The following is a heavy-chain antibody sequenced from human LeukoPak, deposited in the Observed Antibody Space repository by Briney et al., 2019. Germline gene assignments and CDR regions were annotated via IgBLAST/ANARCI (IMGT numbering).Heavy chain of an antibody. Sequence: PGGSLRLSRAASGFTFDDYGMSWVRQAPGKGLEWVSGINWNGGSTGYADSVKGRFTISRDNAKNSLYLQMNSLRAEDTALYYCARLGYCSGTSCYMAPGFDYWGQGTLVTVSS. CDR3: ARLGYCSGTSCYMAPGFDY. CDR2: INWNGGST. D-gene: IGHD2-2*02. CDR1: GFTFDDYG. V-gene: IGHV3-20*04. J-gene: IGHJ4*02.